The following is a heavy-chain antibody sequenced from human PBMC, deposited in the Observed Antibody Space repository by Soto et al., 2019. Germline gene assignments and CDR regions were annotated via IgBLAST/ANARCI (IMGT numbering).Heavy chain of an antibody. J-gene: IGHJ5*01. D-gene: IGHD1-1*01. Sequence: SEPLSLPCTLSVGSFRAPDWWNCVRQSPNKGLEWIAEVHISGHSNYNPSLRSRVSVSIDSSKNQFYLNLNSVTAADAAIYYCARVRQGCSANNCYFDPWGQGTQVTVSS. CDR1: VGSFRAPDW. CDR3: ARVRQGCSANNCYFDP. CDR2: VHISGHS. V-gene: IGHV4-4*02.